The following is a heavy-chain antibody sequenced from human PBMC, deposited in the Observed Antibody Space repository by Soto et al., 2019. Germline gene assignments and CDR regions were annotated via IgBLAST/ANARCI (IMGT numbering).Heavy chain of an antibody. CDR2: ISGSGGST. Sequence: PGGSLRLSCAASGFTFSSYAMSWVRQAQGKGLEWVSAISGSGGSTYYADSVKGRFTISRDNSKNTLYLQMNSLRAEDTAVYYCAKDSALCSGGSCYSDYWGQGTLVTVSS. J-gene: IGHJ4*02. CDR3: AKDSALCSGGSCYSDY. V-gene: IGHV3-23*01. CDR1: GFTFSSYA. D-gene: IGHD2-15*01.